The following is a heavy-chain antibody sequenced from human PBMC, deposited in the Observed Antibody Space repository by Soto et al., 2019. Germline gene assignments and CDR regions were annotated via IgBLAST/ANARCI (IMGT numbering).Heavy chain of an antibody. Sequence: QVQLVQSGTEVKTPGASVKVSCHASGYTFTNYGINWVRQAPGQGFEWMAWISAYNAKTHHAPSGEDRISRTTDTSTKTAYMDLASLIYDGTGVYSCARGGWNYGRGPVAWWGQGTMVTVPS. CDR3: ARGGWNYGRGPVAW. J-gene: IGHJ3*01. CDR1: GYTFTNYG. CDR2: ISAYNAKT. V-gene: IGHV1-18*04. D-gene: IGHD1-7*01.